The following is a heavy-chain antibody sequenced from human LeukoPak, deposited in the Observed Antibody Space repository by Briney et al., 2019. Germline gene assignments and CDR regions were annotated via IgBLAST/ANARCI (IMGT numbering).Heavy chain of an antibody. J-gene: IGHJ6*02. D-gene: IGHD5-12*01. CDR3: AREPGDIAATTGYYYGMDV. CDR2: IYYSGSA. V-gene: IGHV4-59*01. CDR1: GGSISSFY. Sequence: PSETLSLTCTVSGGSISSFYWSWIRQPPGKGLEWIGYIYYSGSANYNPSLKSRVTISVDTSKNQFSLKLSSVTAADTAVYYCAREPGDIAATTGYYYGMDVWGQGTTVTVSS.